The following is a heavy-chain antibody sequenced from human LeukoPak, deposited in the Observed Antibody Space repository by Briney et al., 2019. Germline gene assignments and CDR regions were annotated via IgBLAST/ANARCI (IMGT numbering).Heavy chain of an antibody. CDR1: GYTFTGYY. V-gene: IGHV1-8*02. D-gene: IGHD3-10*01. Sequence: GASVKVSCKASGYTFTGYYMHWVRQAPGQGLEWMGWMNPNSGNTGYAQKFQGRVTMTRNTSISTAYMELSSLRSEDTAVYYCARGHRGVPHYWGQGTLVTVSS. CDR3: ARGHRGVPHY. J-gene: IGHJ4*02. CDR2: MNPNSGNT.